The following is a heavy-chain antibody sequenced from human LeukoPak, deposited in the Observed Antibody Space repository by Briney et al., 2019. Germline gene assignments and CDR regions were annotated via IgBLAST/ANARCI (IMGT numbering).Heavy chain of an antibody. Sequence: SETLSLTCSVSGAFISNHHWSWIRQPAGKGLEWIGRVYSSGDTTYNPSLKSRVTISVDKSKSQFSLRLTSVTAADTAVYYCARDKVANDYWGQGTLVTGAS. CDR1: GAFISNHH. V-gene: IGHV4-4*07. J-gene: IGHJ4*02. CDR2: VYSSGDT. CDR3: ARDKVANDY. D-gene: IGHD5-12*01.